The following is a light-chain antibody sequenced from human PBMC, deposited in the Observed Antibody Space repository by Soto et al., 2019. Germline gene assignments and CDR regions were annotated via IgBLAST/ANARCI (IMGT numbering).Light chain of an antibody. Sequence: QSVLTQPPSVSGAPGQRVTISCTGSSSNIGACYDVHWYQQLPGTVPKLLIFGNTNRPSGVPDRFSGSKSGTSASLAITGLQAEDEADYYCQSYDASLRDYVFGTGTKVTVL. CDR2: GNT. J-gene: IGLJ1*01. V-gene: IGLV1-40*01. CDR1: SSNIGACYD. CDR3: QSYDASLRDYV.